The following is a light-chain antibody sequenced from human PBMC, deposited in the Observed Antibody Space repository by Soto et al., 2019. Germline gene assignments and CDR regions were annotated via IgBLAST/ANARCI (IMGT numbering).Light chain of an antibody. CDR2: DAS. J-gene: IGKJ5*01. V-gene: IGKV3-11*01. Sequence: EIVLTQSPATLSLSPGERATLSCGASQSVRTVLAWYQQKPGQAPRLRIYDASTRATCVPARFSGSGSGTDVTLTISNLESEDFGVYYCQQRTDWPTITFGQGTRLDIK. CDR1: QSVRTV. CDR3: QQRTDWPTIT.